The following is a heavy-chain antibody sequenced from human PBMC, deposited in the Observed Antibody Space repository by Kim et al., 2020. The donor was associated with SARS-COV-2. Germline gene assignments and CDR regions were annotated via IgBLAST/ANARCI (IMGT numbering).Heavy chain of an antibody. CDR1: GGSISSYY. Sequence: SETLSLTCTVSGGSISSYYWSWIRQPPGKGLEWIGYIYCSGSTNYNPSLKSRVTISVDTSKNQFSLKLSSVTAADTAVYYCARGGIGNGYFDYWGQGTLVTVSS. J-gene: IGHJ4*02. CDR3: ARGGIGNGYFDY. CDR2: IYCSGST. D-gene: IGHD2-8*01. V-gene: IGHV4-59*13.